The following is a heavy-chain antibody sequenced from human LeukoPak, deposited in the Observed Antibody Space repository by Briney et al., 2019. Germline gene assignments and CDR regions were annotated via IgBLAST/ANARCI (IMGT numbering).Heavy chain of an antibody. CDR2: IHTSGNT. J-gene: IGHJ5*02. CDR1: GGSVSSYF. Sequence: PSETLSLTCTVSGGSVSSYFWSWIRQPAGKGLEWIGRIHTSGNTNYHPSLKSRATISVDTSKNQFSLKLSSVTAADTAVYYCASLARGGNWFDPWGQGTLVTVSS. CDR3: ASLARGGNWFDP. V-gene: IGHV4-4*07. D-gene: IGHD6-6*01.